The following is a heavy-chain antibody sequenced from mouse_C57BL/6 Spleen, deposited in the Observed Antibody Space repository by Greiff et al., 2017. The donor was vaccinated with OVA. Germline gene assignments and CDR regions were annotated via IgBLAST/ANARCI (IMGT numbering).Heavy chain of an antibody. J-gene: IGHJ4*01. Sequence: VQLVESGAELARPGASVKLSCKASGYTFTSYGISWVKQRTGQGLEWIGEIYPRSGNTYYNEKFKGKATLTADKSSSTAYMELRSLTSEDSAVYFCARSWDGDYAMDYWGQGTSVTVSS. CDR1: GYTFTSYG. CDR2: IYPRSGNT. CDR3: ARSWDGDYAMDY. V-gene: IGHV1-81*01. D-gene: IGHD4-1*01.